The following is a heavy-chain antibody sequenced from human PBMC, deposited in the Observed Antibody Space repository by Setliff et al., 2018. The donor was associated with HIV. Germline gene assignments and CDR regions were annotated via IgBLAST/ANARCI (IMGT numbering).Heavy chain of an antibody. CDR1: GGSISSTSYY. CDR2: ISSRGS. V-gene: IGHV4-39*01. J-gene: IGHJ5*02. Sequence: LETLSLTCTVSGGSISSTSYYWGWIRQPPGTGLEWIGSISSRGSSYNASLKSRVTISLDTSKNQFSLKLASVTAADTAVYFCARRSDWFDPWGQGTLVTVSS. CDR3: ARRSDWFDP.